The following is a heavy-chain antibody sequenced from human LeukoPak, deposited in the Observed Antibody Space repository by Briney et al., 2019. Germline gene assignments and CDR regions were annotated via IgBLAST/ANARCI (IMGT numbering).Heavy chain of an antibody. CDR1: GYTFITYY. CDR3: ARVLSGRGSLYDYYYYMDV. CDR2: INPSGGTT. D-gene: IGHD3-10*01. V-gene: IGHV1-46*01. J-gene: IGHJ6*03. Sequence: GASVKVSCKASGYTFITYYMHWVRQAPGQGLEWMGIINPSGGTTNYVQKFQGRVIITRDMSTNTVYMELSSLKSEDTAVYYCARVLSGRGSLYDYYYYMDVWGKGTTVTISS.